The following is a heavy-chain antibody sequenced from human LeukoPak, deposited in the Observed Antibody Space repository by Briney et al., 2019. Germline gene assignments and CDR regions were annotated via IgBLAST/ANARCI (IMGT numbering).Heavy chain of an antibody. J-gene: IGHJ4*02. V-gene: IGHV4-39*01. CDR2: IYYSGST. D-gene: IGHD1/OR15-1a*01. Sequence: SETLSLTCTVSGGSISSSLYDWAWLRQPPGKGLEWIGTIYYSGSTFYNPSPKRRLTISVDTSKNQFSLDLSSVTAAATPVYYCASVGNNQIDYWGQGTLVTVSS. CDR1: GGSISSSLYD. CDR3: ASVGNNQIDY.